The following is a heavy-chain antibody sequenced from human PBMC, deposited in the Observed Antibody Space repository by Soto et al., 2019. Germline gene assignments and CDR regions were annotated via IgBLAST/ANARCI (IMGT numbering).Heavy chain of an antibody. D-gene: IGHD1-7*01. CDR1: GVTFSSYA. Sequence: SVKCSCKASGVTFSSYAISWVRQAPGQGLEWMGEIIPIFGTANYAQKFQGRVTITADESTSTAYMELSSLRSEDTAVYYCARDGTGTTSYYYYGMDVWGQGTTVTVSS. CDR3: ARDGTGTTSYYYYGMDV. V-gene: IGHV1-69*13. J-gene: IGHJ6*02. CDR2: IIPIFGTA.